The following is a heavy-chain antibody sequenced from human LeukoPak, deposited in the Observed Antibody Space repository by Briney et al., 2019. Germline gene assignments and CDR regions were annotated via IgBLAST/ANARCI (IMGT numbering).Heavy chain of an antibody. CDR3: AKGYCSRTSCYWYFDL. Sequence: GGSLRLSCAASGFSFSSYGIHWVRQAPGKGLEWVALIWYDGGNIYYADSVKGRFTISRDNSKNTLYLQMNSLRAEDTAVYYCAKGYCSRTSCYWYFDLWGRGTLVTVSS. CDR1: GFSFSSYG. D-gene: IGHD2-2*01. V-gene: IGHV3-33*06. J-gene: IGHJ2*01. CDR2: IWYDGGNI.